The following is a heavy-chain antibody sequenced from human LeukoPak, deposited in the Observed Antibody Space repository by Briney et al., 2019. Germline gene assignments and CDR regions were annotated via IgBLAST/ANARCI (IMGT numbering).Heavy chain of an antibody. CDR3: ARDESIAAAGTSWYYYYMDV. CDR2: IKQDGSEK. D-gene: IGHD6-13*01. Sequence: GGSLRLSCAASGFTFSSYWMSWVRQAPGKGLEWVANIKQDGSEKYYVDSVKGRFTISRDNAKNSLYLQMNSLRAEDTAVYYCARDESIAAAGTSWYYYYMDVWGKGTTVTVSS. V-gene: IGHV3-7*01. CDR1: GFTFSSYW. J-gene: IGHJ6*03.